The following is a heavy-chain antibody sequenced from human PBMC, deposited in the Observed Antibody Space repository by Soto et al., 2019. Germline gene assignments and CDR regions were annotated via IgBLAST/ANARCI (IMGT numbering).Heavy chain of an antibody. CDR3: ARAPRGGSLLYFDY. CDR1: VGSISSYY. D-gene: IGHD2-15*01. CDR2: VYYSGST. J-gene: IGHJ4*02. V-gene: IGHV4-59*01. Sequence: SETLCFTCTVSVGSISSYYWNWMRQPPGKGLEWIGYVYYSGSTNYNLSLKSRLTISVDTSKNQFPLQLSSVTAADTAVYHCARAPRGGSLLYFDYWGQGTMVTVSS.